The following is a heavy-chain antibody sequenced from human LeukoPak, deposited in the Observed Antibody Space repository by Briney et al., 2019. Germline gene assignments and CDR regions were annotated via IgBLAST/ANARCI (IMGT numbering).Heavy chain of an antibody. CDR3: AKDKYDFWSGPTLGDY. V-gene: IGHV3-30-3*01. J-gene: IGHJ4*02. D-gene: IGHD3-3*01. CDR1: GFTFSSYG. CDR2: ISNDGSNK. Sequence: GRSLRLSCAGSGFTFSSYGFHWVRQAPGKGLEWVAVISNDGSNKYSAASVKDRFTISRDNSKNTLYLQMNSLRAEDTAVYYCAKDKYDFWSGPTLGDYWGQGTLVTVSS.